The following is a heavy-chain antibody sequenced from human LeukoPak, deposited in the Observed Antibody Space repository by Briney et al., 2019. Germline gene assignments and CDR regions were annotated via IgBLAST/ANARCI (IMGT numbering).Heavy chain of an antibody. CDR3: AAGRYFDLVDY. CDR1: GFTFSSSA. CDR2: IVVGSGNT. V-gene: IGHV1-58*02. Sequence: GTSVKVSFTASGFTFSSSAMQWVRQARGQRLEWMGWIVVGSGNTNYAQKFQERVTITRDMSTSTAYMELSSLRSEDTAVYYCAAGRYFDLVDYWGQGTLVTVSS. J-gene: IGHJ4*02. D-gene: IGHD3-9*01.